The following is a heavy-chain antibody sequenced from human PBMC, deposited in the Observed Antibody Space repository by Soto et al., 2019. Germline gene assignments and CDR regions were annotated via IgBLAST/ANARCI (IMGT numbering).Heavy chain of an antibody. CDR3: ARQTPGTYGGYLDS. Sequence: SETLSLTCTVSGGSINNYYWSWIRQPPGKGLEWIAYIHYSGSTKYNPSLQARGTISVDTTKNQLSLKLNSVTAEDTAIYFCARQTPGTYGGYLDSWGQGTLVTVSS. V-gene: IGHV4-59*01. CDR1: GGSINNYY. J-gene: IGHJ4*02. CDR2: IHYSGST. D-gene: IGHD4-17*01.